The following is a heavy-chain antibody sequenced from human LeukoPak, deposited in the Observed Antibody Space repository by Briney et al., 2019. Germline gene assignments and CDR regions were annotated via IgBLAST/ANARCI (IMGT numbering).Heavy chain of an antibody. D-gene: IGHD6-19*01. CDR3: AREVAVTGVNAVDI. CDR1: GYTFTGYY. V-gene: IGHV1-2*02. CDR2: INPNSGGT. Sequence: ASVKVSCKASGYTFTGYYMHWVRQAPGQGLEWMGWINPNSGGTNYAQQFQGRVTMTRDTSISTAYMELSWLRSGDTAVYYCAREVAVTGVNAVDIWGQGTRVTVSS. J-gene: IGHJ3*02.